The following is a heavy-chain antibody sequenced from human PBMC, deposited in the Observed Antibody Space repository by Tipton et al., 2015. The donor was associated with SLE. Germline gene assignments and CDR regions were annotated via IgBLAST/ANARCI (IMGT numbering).Heavy chain of an antibody. Sequence: GSLRLSCAASGFTFSSYAMHWVRQAPGKGLEWVSGISGSGGSTYYADSVKGRFTISRDNSKNTLYLQVNSLRAEDTAIYFCAKAQQQLAFYSYFGMDVWGQGTTVTVSS. V-gene: IGHV3-23*01. CDR1: GFTFSSYA. D-gene: IGHD6-13*01. CDR3: AKAQQQLAFYSYFGMDV. J-gene: IGHJ6*02. CDR2: ISGSGGST.